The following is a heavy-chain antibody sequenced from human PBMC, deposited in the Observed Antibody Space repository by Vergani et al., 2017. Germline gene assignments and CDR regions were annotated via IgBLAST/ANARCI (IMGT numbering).Heavy chain of an antibody. CDR3: ARGNCTNGVCYSEDDYYYMDV. CDR2: IIAIFGTA. V-gene: IGHV1-69*01. CDR1: GGTFSSYA. Sequence: QVQLVQSGAEVKKPGSSVKVSCKASGGTFSSYAISWVLQAPGQGLEWMGGIIAIFGTANYAQKFQGRVTITADESTSTAYMELSSLRSEDTAVYYDARGNCTNGVCYSEDDYYYMDVWGKGTTVTVSS. J-gene: IGHJ6*03. D-gene: IGHD2-8*01.